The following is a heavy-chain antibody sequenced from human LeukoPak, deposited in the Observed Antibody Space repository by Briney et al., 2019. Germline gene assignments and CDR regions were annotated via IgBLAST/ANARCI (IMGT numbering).Heavy chain of an antibody. D-gene: IGHD2-2*01. CDR2: VNNDGNVT. Sequence: GGSLRLSCAASGFTFSSFWMRWVRQAPGKGLVWLARVNNDGNVTTYADSVRGRFTISRDNAKKTLYLQMNSLGAEDTAVYYCAGRGLVPAFDIWGQGTMVAVSS. J-gene: IGHJ3*02. CDR1: GFTFSSFW. CDR3: AGRGLVPAFDI. V-gene: IGHV3-74*03.